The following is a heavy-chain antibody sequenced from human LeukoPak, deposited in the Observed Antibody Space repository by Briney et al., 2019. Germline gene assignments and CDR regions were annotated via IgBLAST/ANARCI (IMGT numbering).Heavy chain of an antibody. CDR2: IRHDESNN. CDR1: GFTFSIYG. D-gene: IGHD4-23*01. J-gene: IGHJ3*02. CDR3: AKDRWATQTPYDAFDI. Sequence: GRSLRLSCAASGFTFSIYGMHWVRQAPGKGLEWVAFIRHDESNNYYADSVKGRFTISRDTSNNTLYLQMNSLRAEDTAVYYCAKDRWATQTPYDAFDIWGQGTMVTVSS. V-gene: IGHV3-30*02.